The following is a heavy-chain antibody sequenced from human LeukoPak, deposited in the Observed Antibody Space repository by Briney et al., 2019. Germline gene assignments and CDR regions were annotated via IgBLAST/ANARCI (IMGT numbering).Heavy chain of an antibody. CDR2: IWYDGSNK. CDR1: GFTFSSYG. Sequence: PGGSLRLSCAASGFTFSSYGMHWVRQAPGKGLEWVAVIWYDGSNKYYADSVKGRFTISRDNSKNTLYLQMNSLRAEDMAVYYCARDRRHLSYYYYGMDVWGQGTTVTVSS. J-gene: IGHJ6*02. V-gene: IGHV3-33*01. CDR3: ARDRRHLSYYYYGMDV.